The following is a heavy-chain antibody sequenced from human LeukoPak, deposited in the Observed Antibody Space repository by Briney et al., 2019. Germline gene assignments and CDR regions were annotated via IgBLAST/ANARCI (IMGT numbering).Heavy chain of an antibody. CDR1: GYTFTSYY. V-gene: IGHV1-46*01. Sequence: ASVKVSCKASGYTFTSYYMHWVRQAPGQGLEWMGIIDPSGGSTSYAQKFQGRVTMTRDTSTSTVYMELSSLRSEDTAVYCCARGSYGLDYYYYGMDVWGQGTTVTVSS. CDR2: IDPSGGST. D-gene: IGHD5-18*01. J-gene: IGHJ6*02. CDR3: ARGSYGLDYYYYGMDV.